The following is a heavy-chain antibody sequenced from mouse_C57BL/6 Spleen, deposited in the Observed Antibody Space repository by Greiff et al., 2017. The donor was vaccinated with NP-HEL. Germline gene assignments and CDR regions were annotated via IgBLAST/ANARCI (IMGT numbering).Heavy chain of an antibody. V-gene: IGHV5-16*01. CDR2: INYDGSST. Sequence: EVKLVESEGGLVQPGSSMKLSCTASGFTFSDYYMAWVRQVPEKGLEWVANINYDGSSTYYLDSLKSRFIISRDNAKNILYLQMSSLKSEDTATYYCARITGTSDYAMDYWGQGTSVTVSS. CDR1: GFTFSDYY. CDR3: ARITGTSDYAMDY. J-gene: IGHJ4*01. D-gene: IGHD4-1*01.